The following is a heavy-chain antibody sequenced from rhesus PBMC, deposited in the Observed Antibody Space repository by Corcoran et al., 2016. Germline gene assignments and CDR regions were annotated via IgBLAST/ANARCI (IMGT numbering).Heavy chain of an antibody. CDR1: CGSFSNYW. J-gene: IGHJ4*01. CDR3: ARLVTYGSCLDY. D-gene: IGHD5-36*01. Sequence: QVQLVQSGPGLGNPSETLSLTCAVSCGSFSNYWWTWIRKTPRKGLEWNGERNCNSGNTRYNASLKSRVTISKDATKNQFSLKPTSVTAADTAVYYCARLVTYGSCLDYWGQGLLVTVSS. V-gene: IGHV4-80*01. CDR2: RNCNSGNT.